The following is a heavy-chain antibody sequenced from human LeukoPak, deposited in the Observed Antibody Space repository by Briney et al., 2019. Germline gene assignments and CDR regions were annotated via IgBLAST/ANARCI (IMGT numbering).Heavy chain of an antibody. CDR3: ARDLMYCSSTTCYLEY. J-gene: IGHJ4*02. V-gene: IGHV1-8*02. CDR2: MNPNNGYT. CDR1: GGTFSSYA. Sequence: GASVKVSCKASGGTFSSYAISWVRQATGQGLEWMGLMNPNNGYTVYAQKFQGRVTMTRDTSISTAYLELSSLRSEDTAFYYCARDLMYCSSTTCYLEYWGQGTLVTVAS. D-gene: IGHD2-2*01.